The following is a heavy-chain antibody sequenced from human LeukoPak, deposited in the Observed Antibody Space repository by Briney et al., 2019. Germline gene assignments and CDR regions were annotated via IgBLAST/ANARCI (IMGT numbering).Heavy chain of an antibody. Sequence: SETLSLTCTVSGGPISSGGYYWSWIRQHPGKGLEWIGYIYYSGSTYYNPSLKSRVTISVDTSKNRFSLKLSSVTAADTAVYYCARAPGYSNYDGKYYFDYWGQGTLVTVSS. CDR3: ARAPGYSNYDGKYYFDY. J-gene: IGHJ4*02. CDR1: GGPISSGGYY. D-gene: IGHD4-11*01. CDR2: IYYSGST. V-gene: IGHV4-31*03.